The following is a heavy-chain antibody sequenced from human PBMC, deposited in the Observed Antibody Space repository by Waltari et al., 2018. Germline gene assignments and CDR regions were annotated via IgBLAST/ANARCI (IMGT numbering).Heavy chain of an antibody. J-gene: IGHJ3*02. CDR3: ARGGLYGQQLLESAFEI. Sequence: QVQLVQSGAELKKPGSSVKVSCKVSGGSFSTHALTWVRQAPGQGLEWMGGIIPMFGTANYAQNIQDRVTSNTDESMTTAYMHLSSLTSDDTAVYYCARGGLYGQQLLESAFEIWGQGTKVTVSS. V-gene: IGHV1-69*05. CDR1: GGSFSTHA. CDR2: IIPMFGTA. D-gene: IGHD6-13*01.